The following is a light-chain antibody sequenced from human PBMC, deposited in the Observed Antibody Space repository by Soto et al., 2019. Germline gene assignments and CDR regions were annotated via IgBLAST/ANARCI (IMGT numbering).Light chain of an antibody. J-gene: IGKJ1*01. CDR2: AAS. V-gene: IGKV1-9*01. CDR3: QQLNSYPRT. Sequence: DIQLTQSPSFLSASVGDRVTITCRASQGIASLLAWYQREPGKAPKVLIYAASTLEGGVPSRFSGSGSGTEFTLTISSLQPEDLATYYCQQLNSYPRTFGQGTKVEIK. CDR1: QGIASL.